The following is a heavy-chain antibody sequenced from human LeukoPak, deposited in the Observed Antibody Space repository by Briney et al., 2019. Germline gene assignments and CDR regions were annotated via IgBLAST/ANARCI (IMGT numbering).Heavy chain of an antibody. CDR2: ISAYNGNA. CDR1: GYTSTSYG. D-gene: IGHD2-21*01. Sequence: PSMTASCKLSGYTSTSYGISWVRQAPEQGLEWMGWISAYNGNANDAQKLQGRVTMTTDTSTSTAYMELRSLRSDDTAVYYCAREEGESGMDVWGQGSTVTVSS. V-gene: IGHV1-18*01. CDR3: AREEGESGMDV. J-gene: IGHJ6*02.